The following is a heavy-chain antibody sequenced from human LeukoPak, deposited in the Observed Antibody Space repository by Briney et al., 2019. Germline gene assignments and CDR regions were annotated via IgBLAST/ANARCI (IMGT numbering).Heavy chain of an antibody. D-gene: IGHD1-26*01. J-gene: IGHJ4*02. CDR3: TRYRTHYADY. CDR1: GFTFSHCG. Sequence: GALRLSCTTSGFTFSHCGMHWVRRAPGKGGGWGGVIWYDGRNKYYTESVKGRFTISRDNSKNTLYLQMNGLRADDTAVYSCTRYRTHYADYWGQGTLVTLSS. CDR2: IWYDGRNK. V-gene: IGHV3-33*01.